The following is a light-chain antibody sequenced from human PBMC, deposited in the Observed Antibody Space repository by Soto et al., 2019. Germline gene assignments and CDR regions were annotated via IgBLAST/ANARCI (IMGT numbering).Light chain of an antibody. CDR2: AAS. Sequence: EIVLTQSPGPLSLSPGERATLSCRASQSISSNYLAWYQQKPGQAPRLLIYAASSRATGIPDRFTGSGSGTDFTLTISRLEPEDFAVYYCQQYGSSVSTFGQGTRLEIK. CDR3: QQYGSSVST. CDR1: QSISSNY. V-gene: IGKV3-20*01. J-gene: IGKJ2*01.